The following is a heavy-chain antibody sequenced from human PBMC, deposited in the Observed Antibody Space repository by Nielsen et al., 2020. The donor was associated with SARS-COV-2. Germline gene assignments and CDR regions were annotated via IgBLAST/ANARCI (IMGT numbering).Heavy chain of an antibody. CDR3: ARLRYYYGDFDH. D-gene: IGHD3-10*01. CDR1: GGSISSYY. J-gene: IGHJ4*02. V-gene: IGHV4-59*08. CDR2: IYYSGST. Sequence: SETLSLTCTVSGGSISSYYWSWIRQPPGKGLEWIGYIYYSGSTNYNPSLKSRVTISVDTFKNQFSLKLSSVTAADTAVYYCARLRYYYGDFDHWGQGTLVTVSS.